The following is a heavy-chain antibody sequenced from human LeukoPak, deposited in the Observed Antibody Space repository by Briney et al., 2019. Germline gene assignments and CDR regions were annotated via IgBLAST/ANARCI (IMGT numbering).Heavy chain of an antibody. CDR1: GGSISSYY. V-gene: IGHV4-59*05. Sequence: SETLSLTCTVSGGSISSYYWSWIRQPPGKGLEWIGSIYYSGSTYYNPSLKSRVTISVDTSKNQFALKLSSVTAADTAVYYCARRALYYDILTGYYNVGFDYWGQGTLVTVSS. CDR3: ARRALYYDILTGYYNVGFDY. CDR2: IYYSGST. J-gene: IGHJ4*02. D-gene: IGHD3-9*01.